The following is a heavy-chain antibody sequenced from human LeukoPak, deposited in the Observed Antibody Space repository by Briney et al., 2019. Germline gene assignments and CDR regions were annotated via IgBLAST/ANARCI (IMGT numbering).Heavy chain of an antibody. D-gene: IGHD3-3*01. V-gene: IGHV4-39*01. J-gene: IGHJ3*02. Sequence: SETLSLTCTVSGGSISSSSYYWGWIRQPPGKGLEWIGSIYYSGSTYYNPSLKSRVTISVDTSKNQFSLKLSSVTAADTAVYYCAERGTIFGVVADDAFDIWGQGTMVTVSS. CDR3: AERGTIFGVVADDAFDI. CDR2: IYYSGST. CDR1: GGSISSSSYY.